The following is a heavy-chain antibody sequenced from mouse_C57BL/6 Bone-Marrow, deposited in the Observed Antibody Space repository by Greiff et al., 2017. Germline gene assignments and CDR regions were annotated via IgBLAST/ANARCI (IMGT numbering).Heavy chain of an antibody. CDR2: ISYDGSN. D-gene: IGHD1-1*01. CDR1: GYSITSGYY. V-gene: IGHV3-6*01. J-gene: IGHJ2*01. Sequence: EESGPGLVKPSQSLSLTCSVTGYSITSGYYWNWIRQFPGNKLEWMGYISYDGSNNYNPSLKNRISITRDTSKNQFFLKLNSVTTEDTATYYCSLATVVATDYWGQGTTLTVSS. CDR3: SLATVVATDY.